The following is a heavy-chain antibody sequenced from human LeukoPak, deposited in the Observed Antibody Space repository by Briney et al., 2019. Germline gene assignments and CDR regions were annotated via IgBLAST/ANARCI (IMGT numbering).Heavy chain of an antibody. Sequence: PGGSLRLSCAASGFIFSNAWMSWVRQAPGMGLEWVGRIKRKTDGVTTDYAAPVKGRFTISRDDSINTLYLQMNSLKIEDTAVYYCTTDPDYYDSSGYLFVYWGQGTLVTVSS. J-gene: IGHJ4*02. D-gene: IGHD3-22*01. V-gene: IGHV3-15*01. CDR1: GFIFSNAW. CDR3: TTDPDYYDSSGYLFVY. CDR2: IKRKTDGVTT.